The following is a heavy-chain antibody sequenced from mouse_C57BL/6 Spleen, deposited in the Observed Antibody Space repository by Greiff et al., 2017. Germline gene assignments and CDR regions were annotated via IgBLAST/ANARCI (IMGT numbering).Heavy chain of an antibody. D-gene: IGHD3-3*01. CDR1: GFTFSDYY. CDR2: ISNGGGST. Sequence: EVKLVESGGGLVQPGGSLKLSCAASGFTFSDYYMYWVRQTPEKRLEWVAYISNGGGSTYYPDTVKGRFTISRDNAKNTLYLQMSRLKSEDTAMYYCARRRDSLDYWGQGTTLTVSS. J-gene: IGHJ2*01. CDR3: ARRRDSLDY. V-gene: IGHV5-12*01.